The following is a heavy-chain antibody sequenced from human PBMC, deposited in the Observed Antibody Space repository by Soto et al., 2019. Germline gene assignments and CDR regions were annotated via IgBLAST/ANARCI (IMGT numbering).Heavy chain of an antibody. CDR2: ISYDGNNK. CDR1: GFTFSSYT. CDR3: ARDGVSSTDYTWNYGTYFDY. J-gene: IGHJ4*02. D-gene: IGHD1-1*01. Sequence: QVQLVESGGGVVQPGRSLRLSCAASGFTFSSYTMHWVRQAPGEGLEWVAVISYDGNNKFYADSVKGRFTISRDSSSQTSYLQMNSLRPDDTAMYYCARDGVSSTDYTWNYGTYFDYWGPGALVTVSS. V-gene: IGHV3-30*03.